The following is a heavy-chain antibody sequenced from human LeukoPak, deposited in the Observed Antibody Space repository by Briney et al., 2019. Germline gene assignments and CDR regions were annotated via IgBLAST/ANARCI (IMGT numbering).Heavy chain of an antibody. D-gene: IGHD6-13*01. CDR3: AKGTGTAQQLTFDY. V-gene: IGHV3-23*01. J-gene: IGHJ4*02. CDR2: ISGSGGST. Sequence: GGSLRLSCAASGFTFNTYAMSWVRQAPGKGLEWVSAISGSGGSTYYADSVKGRFTISRDNSKNTLYLQMNSLRAEDTAVYYCAKGTGTAQQLTFDYWGQGTLVTVSS. CDR1: GFTFNTYA.